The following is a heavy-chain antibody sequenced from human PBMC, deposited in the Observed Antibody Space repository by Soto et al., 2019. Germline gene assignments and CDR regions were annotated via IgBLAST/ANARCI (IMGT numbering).Heavy chain of an antibody. V-gene: IGHV3-23*01. CDR3: AKVVCDGNDYYDF. J-gene: IGHJ4*02. Sequence: EVQLLESGGGLVQPGGSLRLSCAASGFTFSSCAMGWVRQAPGKGLVWVSGISGNGGSTYYADSLKGRFTISRDTSKNTLYLQMDSLGAEDTAIYYCAKVVCDGNDYYDFWGQGTLVTVSS. CDR2: ISGNGGST. D-gene: IGHD3-22*01. CDR1: GFTFSSCA.